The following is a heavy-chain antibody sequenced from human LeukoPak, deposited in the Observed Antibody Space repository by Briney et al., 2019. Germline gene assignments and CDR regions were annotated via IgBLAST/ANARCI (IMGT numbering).Heavy chain of an antibody. CDR2: ISWNSGSI. D-gene: IGHD6-13*01. J-gene: IGHJ4*02. CDR3: AKDGPAAGFDY. CDR1: GCTFDDYA. Sequence: GGSLRLSCAASGCTFDDYAMHWVRQAPGKGLEWVSGISWNSGSIGYADSVKGRFTISRDNAKNSLYLQMNSLRAEDTALYYCAKDGPAAGFDYWGQGTLVTVSS. V-gene: IGHV3-9*01.